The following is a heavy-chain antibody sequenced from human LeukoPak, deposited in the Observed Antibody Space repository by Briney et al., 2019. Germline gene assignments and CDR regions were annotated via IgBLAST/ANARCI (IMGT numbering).Heavy chain of an antibody. J-gene: IGHJ4*02. D-gene: IGHD1-26*01. CDR1: GYTLTELS. CDR2: FDPEDGET. Sequence: ASVKVSCKVSGYTLTELSMHWVRQAPGKGLEWMGGFDPEDGETIYAQKFQGRVTMTEDTSTDTAYMELSSLRSEDTAVYYCARALGRWELLSAYFDYWGQGTLVTVSS. CDR3: ARALGRWELLSAYFDY. V-gene: IGHV1-24*01.